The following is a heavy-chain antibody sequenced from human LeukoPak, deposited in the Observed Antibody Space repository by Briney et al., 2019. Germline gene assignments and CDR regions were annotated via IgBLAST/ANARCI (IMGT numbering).Heavy chain of an antibody. CDR1: GFTFTSVA. CDR3: AADVIPGPKGFDP. Sequence: ASVKVSCKASGFTFTSVAMQWVRQARGQRLEWIGWLVVGSGNTRYAQKFQERVTITRDMFTSTAYMELRSLSSEDTAVYYCAADVIPGPKGFDPWGQGTLVTVSS. V-gene: IGHV1-58*02. CDR2: LVVGSGNT. J-gene: IGHJ5*02. D-gene: IGHD2-21*01.